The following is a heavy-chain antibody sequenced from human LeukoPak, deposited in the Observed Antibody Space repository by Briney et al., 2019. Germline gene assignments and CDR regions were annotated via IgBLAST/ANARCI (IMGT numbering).Heavy chain of an antibody. D-gene: IGHD3-22*01. J-gene: IGHJ6*02. CDR3: ARKRNYYDSSGYYYPSYYYYGMDV. CDR2: IIPIFGTA. CDR1: GGTFSSYA. V-gene: IGHV1-69*13. Sequence: SVKVSCRASGGTFSSYAISWVRQAPGQGLEWMGGIIPIFGTANYAQKFQGRVTITADESTSTAYMELSSLRSEDTAVYYCARKRNYYDSSGYYYPSYYYYGMDVWGQGTTVTVSS.